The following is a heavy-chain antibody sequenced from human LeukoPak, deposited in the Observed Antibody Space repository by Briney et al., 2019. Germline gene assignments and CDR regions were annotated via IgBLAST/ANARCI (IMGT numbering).Heavy chain of an antibody. D-gene: IGHD3-9*01. V-gene: IGHV3-21*01. CDR3: ARDGYDILTGHSVTFDY. CDR1: GFTFSGYS. Sequence: GGSLRLSCAVSGFTFSGYSMNWVRQSPGKGLEWVSSISGGGSYLYYADSVKGRFTISRDNAKNSLYLQMNSLRTEDTAVYYCARDGYDILTGHSVTFDYWGQGTLVTV. J-gene: IGHJ4*02. CDR2: ISGGGSYL.